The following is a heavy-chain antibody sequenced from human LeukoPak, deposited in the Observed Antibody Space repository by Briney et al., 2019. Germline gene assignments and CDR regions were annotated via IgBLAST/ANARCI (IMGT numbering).Heavy chain of an antibody. Sequence: GGSLRLSCAASGFTFSSYSMNWVRQAPGKGLEWVSSISSSSSYIYYADSVKGRFTISRDNAKNSLYLQMNSLRAEDAAVYYCARAQQIAAAADYWGQGTLVTVSS. CDR1: GFTFSSYS. V-gene: IGHV3-21*01. CDR2: ISSSSSYI. J-gene: IGHJ4*02. D-gene: IGHD6-13*01. CDR3: ARAQQIAAAADY.